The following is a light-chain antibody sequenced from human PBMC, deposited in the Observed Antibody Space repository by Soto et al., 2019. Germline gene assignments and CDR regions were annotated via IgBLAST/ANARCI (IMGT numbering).Light chain of an antibody. Sequence: QSVLTQAASVSGSPGQSITISCTGTSSDVGGYNYVSWYQQHPGKAPKLMIYDASNRPSGVSNRFSGSKSGNTASLTISGLQAEDEADYYCSSYTSSSTLYGFGTGTKVTVL. CDR2: DAS. CDR1: SSDVGGYNY. J-gene: IGLJ1*01. V-gene: IGLV2-14*01. CDR3: SSYTSSSTLYG.